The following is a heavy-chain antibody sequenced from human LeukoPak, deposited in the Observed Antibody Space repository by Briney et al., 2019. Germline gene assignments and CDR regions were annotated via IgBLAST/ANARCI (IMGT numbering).Heavy chain of an antibody. CDR3: ARPSSGFYGAFDI. CDR1: GYTFTTYW. J-gene: IGHJ3*02. V-gene: IGHV5-51*01. CDR2: IYPGDSDT. Sequence: GVPLQISCEGFGYTFTTYWIAWVRPVPGKGLEWMGIIYPGDSDTRYSPSFQGQVTISADKSISTAYLQWSSLKASDSAIYYCARPSSGFYGAFDIWGQGTVVTVSS. D-gene: IGHD6-25*01.